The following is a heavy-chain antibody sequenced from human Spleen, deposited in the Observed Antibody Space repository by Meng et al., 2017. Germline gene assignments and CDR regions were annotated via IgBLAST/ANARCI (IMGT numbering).Heavy chain of an antibody. CDR1: GFTFSSYD. CDR3: AKTMVRGVIVRGRGPFDY. Sequence: GESLKISCAACGFTFSSYDMHWVRQATGKGLEWVSAIGTAGDTYYPGSVKGQFTISRENAKNSLYLQMNSLRAEDTAVYYCAKTMVRGVIVRGRGPFDYWGQGTLVTVSS. D-gene: IGHD3-10*01. CDR2: IGTAGDT. V-gene: IGHV3-13*03. J-gene: IGHJ4*02.